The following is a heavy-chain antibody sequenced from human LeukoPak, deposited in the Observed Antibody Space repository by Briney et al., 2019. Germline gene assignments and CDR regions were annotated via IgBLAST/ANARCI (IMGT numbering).Heavy chain of an antibody. Sequence: PSETLSLTCTVSGDSISGYYWNWIRQPPGKGLEWIGYVYHTGHTHYSPSFKSRVTVSLDTSRNQVSLILSSVTAADTAVYYCARHRFGHLFDYWGQGTLVFVSS. CDR3: ARHRFGHLFDY. CDR1: GDSISGYY. D-gene: IGHD3-16*01. CDR2: VYHTGHT. J-gene: IGHJ4*02. V-gene: IGHV4-59*01.